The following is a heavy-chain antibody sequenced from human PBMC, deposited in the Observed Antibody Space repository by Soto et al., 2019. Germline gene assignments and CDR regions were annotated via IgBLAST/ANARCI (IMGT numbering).Heavy chain of an antibody. CDR2: MNSDGSTT. CDR3: ATAEVDY. V-gene: IGHV3-74*01. CDR1: GFTFGNYW. J-gene: IGHJ4*02. Sequence: GGSLRLSCAASGFTFGNYWMHWDRQAPGKGLEWVSRMNSDGSTTNYADSVKGRFTVSRDNARNTLHLQMNSLRAEDTAVYYCATAEVDYWGPGTLVTVSS.